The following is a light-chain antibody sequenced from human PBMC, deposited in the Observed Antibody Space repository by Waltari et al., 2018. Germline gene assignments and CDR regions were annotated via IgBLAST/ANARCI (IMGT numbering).Light chain of an antibody. CDR2: GAS. CDR1: QRVSSSY. V-gene: IGKV3-20*01. J-gene: IGKJ2*01. CDR3: QQYGSSLVT. Sequence: EIVLTQSPGTLSLSPGERATLSCRASQRVSSSYLAWYQQKPGQAPRLLVYGASSRATGIPDRVSGSGSGTDFTLTISRLEPEDFAVYYCQQYGSSLVTFGQGTKLEIK.